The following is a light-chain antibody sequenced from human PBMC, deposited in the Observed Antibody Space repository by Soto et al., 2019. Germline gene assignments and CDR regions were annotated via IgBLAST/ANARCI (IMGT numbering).Light chain of an antibody. CDR2: DVS. J-gene: IGLJ2*01. V-gene: IGLV2-14*03. CDR3: TSYTRSSTVV. CDR1: GSDIGGYNY. Sequence: QSALTQPASVSGSPGQSINISCTGTGSDIGGYNYVSWYQQHPGKAPKLMIHDVSDRPSGVSNRFSGSKSGNTASLTISGLQAEDEADYYCTSYTRSSTVVFGGGTKLTVL.